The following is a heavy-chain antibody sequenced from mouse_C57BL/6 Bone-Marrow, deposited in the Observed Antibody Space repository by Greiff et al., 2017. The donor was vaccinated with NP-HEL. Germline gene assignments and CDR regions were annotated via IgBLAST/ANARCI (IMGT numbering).Heavy chain of an antibody. V-gene: IGHV1-4*01. Sequence: VQLLQSGAELVRPGASVKMSCKASGYTFTSYTMHWVKQRPGQGLEWIGYINPSSGYTKYNQKFKDKATLTADKSSSTAYMQLSSLTSEDYDVYYCARSGFADWGQGTLVTVSA. CDR3: ARSGFAD. J-gene: IGHJ3*01. CDR2: INPSSGYT. CDR1: GYTFTSYT.